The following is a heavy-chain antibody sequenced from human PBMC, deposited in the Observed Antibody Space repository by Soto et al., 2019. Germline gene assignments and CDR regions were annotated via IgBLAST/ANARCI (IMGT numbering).Heavy chain of an antibody. CDR1: GGSVSSGSYY. J-gene: IGHJ6*02. V-gene: IGHV4-61*01. CDR3: ARDHGLEKVPYYYYGMDV. D-gene: IGHD1-1*01. Sequence: QVQLQESGPGLVKPAETLSLTCTVSGGSVSSGSYYWSWIRHAPGKGREGIGYIYYSGSTNYNPSLKSRVTISVDTSKNQFSLQLSSVTAADTAVYYCARDHGLEKVPYYYYGMDVWGQGTTVTVSS. CDR2: IYYSGST.